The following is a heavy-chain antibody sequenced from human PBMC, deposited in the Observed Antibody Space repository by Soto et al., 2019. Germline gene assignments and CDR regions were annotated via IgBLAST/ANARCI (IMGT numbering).Heavy chain of an antibody. CDR2: MYYTGKT. J-gene: IGHJ4*02. Sequence: QVQLQESGPGLVKPSQTLSLTCTVSGTTISSGDHYWSWIRQAPGKGLEWIGYMYYTGKTYYNTSPXSXXTLSVDTSKNQFSLKMTSVTAAATAMYFCARVYGRGDYFDCWGRGTLVSVSS. CDR1: GTTISSGDHY. CDR3: ARVYGRGDYFDC. V-gene: IGHV4-30-4*01. D-gene: IGHD1-26*01.